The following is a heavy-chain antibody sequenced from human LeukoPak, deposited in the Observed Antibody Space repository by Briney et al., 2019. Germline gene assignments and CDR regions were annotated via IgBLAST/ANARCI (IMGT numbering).Heavy chain of an antibody. Sequence: GGSLRLSCAASGFTFSSYSMNWVRQAPGKGLEWVSSISSSSSYTYYADSVKGRFTISRDNAKNSLYLQMNSLRAEDTAVYYCARDPGPGVNYNWFDPWGQGTLVTVSS. CDR2: ISSSSSYT. V-gene: IGHV3-21*01. D-gene: IGHD1-14*01. CDR3: ARDPGPGVNYNWFDP. CDR1: GFTFSSYS. J-gene: IGHJ5*02.